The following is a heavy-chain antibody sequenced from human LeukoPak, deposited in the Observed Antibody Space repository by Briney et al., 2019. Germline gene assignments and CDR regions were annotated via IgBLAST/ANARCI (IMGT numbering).Heavy chain of an antibody. J-gene: IGHJ4*02. V-gene: IGHV3-64*01. CDR3: AKDDAWLRFGE. CDR2: ISSNGGST. D-gene: IGHD3-10*01. Sequence: PGGSLRLSCAASGFTFSSYAMNWVRQAPGKGLEYVSAISSNGGSTYYANSVKGRSTISRDNSKNTLYLEVISLTAEDTAVYYCAKDDAWLRFGEWSQGTLVTVSS. CDR1: GFTFSSYA.